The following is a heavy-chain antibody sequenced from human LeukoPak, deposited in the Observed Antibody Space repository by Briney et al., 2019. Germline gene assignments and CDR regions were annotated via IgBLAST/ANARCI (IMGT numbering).Heavy chain of an antibody. CDR2: IATSSDYI. V-gene: IGHV3-21*06. CDR3: ARGRSITILRGVAISDGFDI. Sequence: GGSVRVSCAASGFTFSTYSMHWVRQAPGQGLEWVSSIATSSDYIYYAGSLKGRFTISRDNAKNSLYLHMNSLRPDDTAVYYCARGRSITILRGVAISDGFDIWGQGTMVTVSS. D-gene: IGHD3-10*01. CDR1: GFTFSTYS. J-gene: IGHJ3*02.